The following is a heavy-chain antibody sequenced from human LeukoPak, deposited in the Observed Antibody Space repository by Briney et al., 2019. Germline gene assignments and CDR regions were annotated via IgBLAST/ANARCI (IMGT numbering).Heavy chain of an antibody. D-gene: IGHD4-11*01. V-gene: IGHV3-15*01. Sequence: NPGGSLRLSCVGSGFTFSDAYMNWVRQAPGKGLEWVGRIKSKIDGGTTDYAAPVKGKFTISRDDSKNTLYLQMNSLKTEDTAVYYCTTDRPLGPQLHDFDYWGQGTLVTVSS. J-gene: IGHJ4*02. CDR2: IKSKIDGGTT. CDR3: TTDRPLGPQLHDFDY. CDR1: GFTFSDAY.